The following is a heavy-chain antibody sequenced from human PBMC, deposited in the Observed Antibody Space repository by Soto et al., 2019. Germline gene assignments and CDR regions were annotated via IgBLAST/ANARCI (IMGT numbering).Heavy chain of an antibody. D-gene: IGHD1-7*01. J-gene: IGHJ6*03. CDR2: IGTAGDT. CDR3: ARVQNLYYYYYMDV. V-gene: IGHV3-13*01. Sequence: GGSLRLSCAAFGFTFSSYDMHWVRQATGKGLEWVSAIGTAGDTYYPGSVKGRFTISRENAKNSLYLQMNSLRAGDTAVYYCARVQNLYYYYYMDVWGKGTTVTVSS. CDR1: GFTFSSYD.